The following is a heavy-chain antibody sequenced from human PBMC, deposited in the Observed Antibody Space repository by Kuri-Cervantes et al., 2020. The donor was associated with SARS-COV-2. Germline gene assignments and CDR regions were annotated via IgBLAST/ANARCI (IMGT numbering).Heavy chain of an antibody. CDR2: IIPIFGTA. CDR1: GGTFSSYA. J-gene: IGHJ6*02. CDR3: ARDREKGYDFWSGYYTYYYYGMDV. V-gene: IGHV1-69*13. Sequence: SVKVSCKASGGTFSSYAISWVRQAPGQGLEWMGGIIPIFGTANYAQKFQGRVTITADESTSTAYMELGSLRSEDTAVYYCARDREKGYDFWSGYYTYYYYGMDVWGQGTTVTVSS. D-gene: IGHD3-3*01.